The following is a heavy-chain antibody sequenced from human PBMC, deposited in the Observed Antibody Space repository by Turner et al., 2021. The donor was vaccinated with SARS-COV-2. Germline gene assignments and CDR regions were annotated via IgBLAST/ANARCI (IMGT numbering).Heavy chain of an antibody. D-gene: IGHD3-22*01. CDR1: GFTFSTYG. Sequence: QVQLVESGGGVVQPGRSLRLSCAASGFTFSTYGMHWVRQAPGKGLEWVALISYDGSNKYYADSVKGRFTISRDNSKNTLYLQMNSLRAEDTAVYYCAKTIGSYYDSSGYYQYFDYCGQGTLVTVSS. CDR3: AKTIGSYYDSSGYYQYFDY. V-gene: IGHV3-30*18. J-gene: IGHJ4*02. CDR2: ISYDGSNK.